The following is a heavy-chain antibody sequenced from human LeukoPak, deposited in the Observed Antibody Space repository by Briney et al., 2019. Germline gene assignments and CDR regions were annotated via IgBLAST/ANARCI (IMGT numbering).Heavy chain of an antibody. J-gene: IGHJ4*02. V-gene: IGHV1-69*13. CDR3: ARGIDYGGNSPRSVY. CDR1: GGTFSSYA. CDR2: IIPIFGTA. D-gene: IGHD4-23*01. Sequence: SVNVSCKASGGTFSSYAISGVRPAPGQGLEWMGGIIPIFGTANYAQKFQGRVTITADESTSTAYMELSSLRSEDTAVYYCARGIDYGGNSPRSVYWGQGTLVSVSS.